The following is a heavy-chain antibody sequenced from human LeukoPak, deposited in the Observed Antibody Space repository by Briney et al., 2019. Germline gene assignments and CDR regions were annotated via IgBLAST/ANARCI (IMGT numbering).Heavy chain of an antibody. D-gene: IGHD1-14*01. V-gene: IGHV3-7*01. Sequence: QPGGSLRLSCVASGFTFSSNSMAWVRQAPGKGLEWVANIRQDGSGVEYLESAKGRFTISRDNANNLLYLQMNSLRGEDTAVYYCTRDRSRAEDDWGQGTLVTVSS. CDR1: GFTFSSNS. CDR3: TRDRSRAEDD. CDR2: IRQDGSGV. J-gene: IGHJ4*02.